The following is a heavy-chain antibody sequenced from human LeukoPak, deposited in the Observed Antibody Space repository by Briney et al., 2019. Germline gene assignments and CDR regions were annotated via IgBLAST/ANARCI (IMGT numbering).Heavy chain of an antibody. D-gene: IGHD2-15*01. CDR1: GGSIGTYS. CDR3: ARGDCSGGSCSGSYYYGMDV. Sequence: PSETLSLTCTVSGGSIGTYSWNWIRQPPGKGLEWIGYIYYSGSTNYNPSLKSRVTISVDTSKNQFSLKLSSVTAADTAVYYCARGDCSGGSCSGSYYYGMDVWGQGTTVTVSS. J-gene: IGHJ6*02. V-gene: IGHV4-59*01. CDR2: IYYSGST.